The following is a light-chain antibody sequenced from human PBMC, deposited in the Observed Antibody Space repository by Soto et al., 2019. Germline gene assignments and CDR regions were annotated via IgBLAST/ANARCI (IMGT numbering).Light chain of an antibody. J-gene: IGLJ1*01. V-gene: IGLV1-40*01. Sequence: QAVVTQPPSVTGAPGQRVTISCTGSNSNIGADYGVHWYQQFPETAPKLLIYDNTNRPSGVPDRFSGSRSATSASLAITGLQAEDEADYYCQSYDSSLSGSFFGTGTKLTV. CDR1: NSNIGADYG. CDR3: QSYDSSLSGSF. CDR2: DNT.